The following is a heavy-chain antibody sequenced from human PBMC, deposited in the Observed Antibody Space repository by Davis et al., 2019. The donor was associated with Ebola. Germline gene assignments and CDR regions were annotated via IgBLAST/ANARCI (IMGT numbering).Heavy chain of an antibody. CDR2: IINNGGGT. CDR1: GLTFSSYS. CDR3: AKDLYGSGGNDY. Sequence: GESLKISCAASGLTFSSYSMNWVRQAPGKGLEYVSSIINNGGGTHYADSVRGRFTISRDNSKNTLYLQMNSLRAEDTAVYYCAKDLYGSGGNDYWGQGTLVTVSS. J-gene: IGHJ4*02. D-gene: IGHD3-10*01. V-gene: IGHV3-64*04.